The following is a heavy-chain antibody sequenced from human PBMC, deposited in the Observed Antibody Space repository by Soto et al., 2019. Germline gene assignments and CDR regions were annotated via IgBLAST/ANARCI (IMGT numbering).Heavy chain of an antibody. J-gene: IGHJ4*02. D-gene: IGHD3-16*02. Sequence: PGGSLRLSCAASGFTFSSYAMSWVRQAPGKGLEWVSAISGSGGSTYYADSVKGRFTISRDNSKNTLYLQMNSLRAEDTAVYYCAKDLYVWGSYRSSFDYWGQGTLVTVSS. V-gene: IGHV3-23*01. CDR3: AKDLYVWGSYRSSFDY. CDR2: ISGSGGST. CDR1: GFTFSSYA.